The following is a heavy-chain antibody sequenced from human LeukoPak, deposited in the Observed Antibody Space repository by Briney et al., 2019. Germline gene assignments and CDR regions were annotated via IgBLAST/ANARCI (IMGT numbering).Heavy chain of an antibody. J-gene: IGHJ5*02. CDR3: ARPYYYDSRIDP. D-gene: IGHD3-22*01. CDR1: GGSISSYY. V-gene: IGHV4-59*08. Sequence: PSETLSLTCTVPGGSISSYYWSWIRQPPGKGLEWIGYIFYSGSTSYNPSLKSRVTLSVDTSKNQFSLKLSSVTAADTAVYYCARPYYYDSRIDPWGQGILVTVSS. CDR2: IFYSGST.